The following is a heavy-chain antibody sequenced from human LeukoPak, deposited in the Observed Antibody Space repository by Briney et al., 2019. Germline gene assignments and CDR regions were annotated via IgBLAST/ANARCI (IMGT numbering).Heavy chain of an antibody. D-gene: IGHD2-15*01. Sequence: ASVKVSCKASGYTFTSYDINWVRQATGQGLEWMGWMNPNSGNTVYAQKFQGRVTMTRDTSICTAYMELSSLRSEDTAMYYCARKNYCSGGSCYSRGWFDPWGQGTLVTVSS. V-gene: IGHV1-8*01. J-gene: IGHJ5*02. CDR3: ARKNYCSGGSCYSRGWFDP. CDR1: GYTFTSYD. CDR2: MNPNSGNT.